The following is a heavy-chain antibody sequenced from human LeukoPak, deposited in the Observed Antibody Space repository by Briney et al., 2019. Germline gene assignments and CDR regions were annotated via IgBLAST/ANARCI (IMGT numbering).Heavy chain of an antibody. CDR3: ARDRHYYDSSGSDTGDY. J-gene: IGHJ4*02. D-gene: IGHD3-22*01. CDR2: IIPIFGTA. V-gene: IGHV1-69*13. CDR1: GGTFISYA. Sequence: SVKVSCKASGGTFISYAISWVRQAPGQGLEWMGGIIPIFGTANYAQKFQGRVTITADESTSTAYMELSSLRSEDTAVYYCARDRHYYDSSGSDTGDYWGQGTLVTVSS.